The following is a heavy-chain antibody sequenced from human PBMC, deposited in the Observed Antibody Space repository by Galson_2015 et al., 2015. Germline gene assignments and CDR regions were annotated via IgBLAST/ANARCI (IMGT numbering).Heavy chain of an antibody. D-gene: IGHD1-26*01. Sequence: LRLSCAAPGLTFSSYGMHWVRQAPGKGLEWVAVIWYDGTNKYYGDSVKGRFTISRDNSKNTVHLQMNSLRAEDTAVYYCARAAGGATPEGYWGQGTLVTVTS. J-gene: IGHJ4*02. CDR2: IWYDGTNK. CDR3: ARAAGGATPEGY. V-gene: IGHV3-33*01. CDR1: GLTFSSYG.